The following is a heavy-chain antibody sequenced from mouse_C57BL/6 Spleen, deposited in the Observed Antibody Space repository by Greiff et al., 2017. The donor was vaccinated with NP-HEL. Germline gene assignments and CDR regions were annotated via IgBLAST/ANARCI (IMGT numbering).Heavy chain of an antibody. CDR1: GYAFSSSW. CDR2: IYPGDGDT. CDR3: ARVEGYDY. V-gene: IGHV1-82*01. Sequence: QVQLQQSGPELVKPGASVKISCKASGYAFSSSWMNWVKQRPGKGLEWIGRIYPGDGDTNYNGKFKGKATLTADKSSSTAYMQLSSLTSEDSAVYFCARVEGYDYWGQGTTLTVSS. J-gene: IGHJ2*01. D-gene: IGHD2-2*01.